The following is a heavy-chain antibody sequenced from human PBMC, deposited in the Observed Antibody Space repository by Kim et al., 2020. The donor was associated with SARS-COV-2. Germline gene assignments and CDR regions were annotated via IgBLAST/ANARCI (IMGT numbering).Heavy chain of an antibody. V-gene: IGHV1-3*01. CDR2: INAGNGDT. CDR1: GYTFTVYA. CDR3: ARDLDLIQNWFDP. Sequence: ASVKVSCKASGYTFTVYAMHWVRQAPGQRLEWMGWINAGNGDTKYSQKFQGRVTITRDTSASTAYMELSSLSSEDTAVYYCARDLDLIQNWFDPWGQGTLVTVS. D-gene: IGHD1-1*01. J-gene: IGHJ5*02.